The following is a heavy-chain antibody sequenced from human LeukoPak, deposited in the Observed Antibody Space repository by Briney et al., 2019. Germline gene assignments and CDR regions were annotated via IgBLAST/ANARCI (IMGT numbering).Heavy chain of an antibody. V-gene: IGHV3-21*01. CDR2: ISSSSSYI. CDR3: ARGNYDSSGYYYTPFDY. CDR1: GFTFSSYS. J-gene: IGHJ4*02. D-gene: IGHD3-22*01. Sequence: GGSRRLSCAASGFTFSSYSMNWVRQAPGKGREWVSSISSSSSYIYYADSVKGRFTISGDNAKNSLYLQMNSLRAEDTAVYYCARGNYDSSGYYYTPFDYWGQGTLVTVSS.